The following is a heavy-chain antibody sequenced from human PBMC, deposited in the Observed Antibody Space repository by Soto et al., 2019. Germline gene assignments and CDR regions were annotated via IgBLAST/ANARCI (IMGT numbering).Heavy chain of an antibody. J-gene: IGHJ4*02. V-gene: IGHV4-34*01. CDR2: INHSGST. D-gene: IGHD3-10*01. CDR3: ATGPPPKVRGVIILGFVY. CDR1: GGSFSGYY. Sequence: SETLSLTCAVYGGSFSGYYWSWIRQPPGKGLKWIGEINHSGSTNYNPSLKSRVTISVDTSKNQFSLKLSSVTAADTAVYYCATGPPPKVRGVIILGFVYWGQGTLVTVS.